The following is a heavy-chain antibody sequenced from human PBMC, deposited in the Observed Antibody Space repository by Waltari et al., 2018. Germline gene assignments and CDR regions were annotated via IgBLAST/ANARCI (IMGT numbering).Heavy chain of an antibody. J-gene: IGHJ4*02. CDR1: GFTVSSNY. V-gene: IGHV3-53*01. CDR3: ARDHRRYYDSSGYYSYFDY. CDR2: IYSGGST. Sequence: EVQLVESGGGLIQPGGSLRLSCAASGFTVSSNYMSWVRQAPGKGLEWVSVIYSGGSTYYAASGKGRFTISRDNSKNTLYLQMNSLRAEDTAVYYCARDHRRYYDSSGYYSYFDYWGQGTLVTVSS. D-gene: IGHD3-22*01.